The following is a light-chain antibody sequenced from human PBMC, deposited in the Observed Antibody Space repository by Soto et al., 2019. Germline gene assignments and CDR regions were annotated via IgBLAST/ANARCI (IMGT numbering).Light chain of an antibody. Sequence: EIVLTQSPGTLSLSPGERATLSCRASHNVNSSYLAWYQQKPGQTPRLLFYGASSRATGIPDRFSGSGSGTDFTLTISKLEPEDFAVYYCQQYGSSPFTFGPGTKVDIK. V-gene: IGKV3-20*01. CDR2: GAS. CDR3: QQYGSSPFT. CDR1: HNVNSSY. J-gene: IGKJ3*01.